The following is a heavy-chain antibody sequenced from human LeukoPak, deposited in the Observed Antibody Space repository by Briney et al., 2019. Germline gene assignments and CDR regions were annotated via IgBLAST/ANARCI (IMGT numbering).Heavy chain of an antibody. CDR3: ARDPARLSTVVTPDY. V-gene: IGHV3-33*01. Sequence: PGGSLRLSCAASGFTFSSYGMHWVRQAPGKGLEWVAVIWYDGSNKCYADSVKGRFTISRDNSKNTLYLQMNSLRAEDTAVYYCARDPARLSTVVTPDYWGQGTLVTVSS. J-gene: IGHJ4*02. CDR1: GFTFSSYG. CDR2: IWYDGSNK. D-gene: IGHD4-23*01.